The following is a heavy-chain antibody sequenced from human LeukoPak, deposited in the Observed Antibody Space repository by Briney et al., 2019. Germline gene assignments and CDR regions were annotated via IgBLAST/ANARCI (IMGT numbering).Heavy chain of an antibody. Sequence: GASVKVSFKASGYTFTSYNIDWMRQAPGQGLEWMGMINPSGSSTSNAQKFQGRVTMTRDTSTSTVYMELSSLRSEDTAVYYCAREREAALCFDYWGQGALVTVSS. J-gene: IGHJ4*02. CDR3: AREREAALCFDY. D-gene: IGHD6-25*01. V-gene: IGHV1-46*01. CDR2: INPSGSST. CDR1: GYTFTSYN.